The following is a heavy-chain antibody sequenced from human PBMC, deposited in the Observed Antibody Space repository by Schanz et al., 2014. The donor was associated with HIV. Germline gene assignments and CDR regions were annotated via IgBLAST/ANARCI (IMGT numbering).Heavy chain of an antibody. D-gene: IGHD3-22*01. V-gene: IGHV3-23*04. CDR3: AKPEYDSRGNSQSHFDS. Sequence: EVHLVESGGGLVQPGGSLRLSCVASGFTFNNYAMTWVRQAPGKGLEWVSSIRESGGRSYYADSVNGRFTISRDNSKNTLYLQMTTLRTEDTAVYYCAKPEYDSRGNSQSHFDSWGQGTLVTVSS. CDR1: GFTFNNYA. CDR2: IRESGGRS. J-gene: IGHJ4*02.